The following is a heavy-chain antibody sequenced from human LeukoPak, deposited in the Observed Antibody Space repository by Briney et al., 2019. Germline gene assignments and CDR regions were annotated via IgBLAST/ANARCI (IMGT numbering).Heavy chain of an antibody. CDR1: GGSISSGDYY. V-gene: IGHV4-30-4*01. D-gene: IGHD3-10*01. CDR3: ARFFGTDQYYYYGMDV. CDR2: IYYSGST. Sequence: SETLSLTCTVSGGSISSGDYYWSWIRQPPGKGLEWIGYIYYSGSTYYNPSLKSRVTISVDTSKNQFSLKLSSVTAADTAVYYCARFFGTDQYYYYGMDVWGQGTTVTVSS. J-gene: IGHJ6*02.